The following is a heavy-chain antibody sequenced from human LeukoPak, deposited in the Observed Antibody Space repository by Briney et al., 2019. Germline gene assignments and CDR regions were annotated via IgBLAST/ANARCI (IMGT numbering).Heavy chain of an antibody. Sequence: GGSLRLSCAASRFTFSTYWMHWVRQAPGKGLVWVSRINSDGSSTGYADSVKGRFTISRDNSKNTLYLQMNSLRAEDTAVYYCAKDTIEYYDTLTGPNGADYWGQGTLVTVSS. J-gene: IGHJ4*02. CDR2: INSDGSST. CDR3: AKDTIEYYDTLTGPNGADY. V-gene: IGHV3-74*01. CDR1: RFTFSTYW. D-gene: IGHD3-9*01.